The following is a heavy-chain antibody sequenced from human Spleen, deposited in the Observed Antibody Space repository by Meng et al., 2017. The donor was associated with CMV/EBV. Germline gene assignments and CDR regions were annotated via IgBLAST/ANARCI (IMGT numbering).Heavy chain of an antibody. V-gene: IGHV3-30*02. D-gene: IGHD3-22*01. CDR1: GFTFSDYA. Sequence: GGSLRLSCAASGFTFSDYAMHWVRQAPGKGLEWVAFIRNDGSTKNYADSVKGRFTISRDDSKNKLYLQMDSLSGDDTAVYYCARNSAKTSSALGPWGQGALVTVSS. CDR3: ARNSAKTSSALGP. J-gene: IGHJ5*02. CDR2: IRNDGSTK.